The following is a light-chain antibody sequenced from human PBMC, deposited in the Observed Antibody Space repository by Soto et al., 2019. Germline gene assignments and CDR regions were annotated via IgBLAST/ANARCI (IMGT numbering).Light chain of an antibody. CDR2: AAS. CDR3: QQSNSLPRT. Sequence: DIQMTQSTSSVSASVGDRVTLTCRASQGISTWLAWYQQKPGKAPKLLIYAASNLQTGVPSRFSGSGSGTDFTLTISSLQPEDFATYYCQQSNSLPRTFGQGTKVEIK. V-gene: IGKV1D-12*01. J-gene: IGKJ1*01. CDR1: QGISTW.